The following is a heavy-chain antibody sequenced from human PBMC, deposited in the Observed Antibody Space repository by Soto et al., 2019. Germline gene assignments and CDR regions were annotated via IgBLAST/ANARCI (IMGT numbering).Heavy chain of an antibody. CDR3: ARGMGYYYYGMDV. V-gene: IGHV3-33*01. CDR1: GFTFSSYG. Sequence: QVQLVDSGGGVVQPGRSLRLSCAASGFTFSSYGMHWVRQAPGKGLEWVAVIWYDGSNKYYADSVKGRFTISRDNSKNTLYLQMNSLRAEDTAVYYCARGMGYYYYGMDVWGQGTTVTVSS. D-gene: IGHD3-10*01. J-gene: IGHJ6*02. CDR2: IWYDGSNK.